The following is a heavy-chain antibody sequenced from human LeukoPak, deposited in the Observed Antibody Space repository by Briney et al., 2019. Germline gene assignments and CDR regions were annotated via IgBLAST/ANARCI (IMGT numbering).Heavy chain of an antibody. Sequence: GSLRLSCAVSGFTFSSYAMHWVRQAPGKGLDYVSAISSNGGSTYYANSVKGRFTISRDNSKNTLYLQMGSLRAEDMAVYYCARDSTVYQYGMDVWGQGTTVTVSS. V-gene: IGHV3-64*01. CDR3: ARDSTVYQYGMDV. CDR1: GFTFSSYA. D-gene: IGHD4-11*01. J-gene: IGHJ6*02. CDR2: ISSNGGST.